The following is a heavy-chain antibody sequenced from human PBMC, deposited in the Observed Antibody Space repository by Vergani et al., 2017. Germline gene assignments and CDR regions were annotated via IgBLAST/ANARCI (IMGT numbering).Heavy chain of an antibody. Sequence: QVQLVQSGAEVKKPGASVKVSCKASGYTFTSYYMHWVRQAPGQGLEWMGIINPSGGSTSYAQKFQGRVTMTRDTSTSTVYMKLRSLRSEDTAVYYCARDSPNGGASFDYWGQGTLVTVSS. CDR1: GYTFTSYY. V-gene: IGHV1-46*01. J-gene: IGHJ4*02. D-gene: IGHD1-26*01. CDR3: ARDSPNGGASFDY. CDR2: INPSGGST.